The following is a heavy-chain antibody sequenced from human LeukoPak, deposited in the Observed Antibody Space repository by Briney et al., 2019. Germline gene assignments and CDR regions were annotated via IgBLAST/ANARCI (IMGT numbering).Heavy chain of an antibody. Sequence: SETLSLTCTVSGDSISNYYWSWIRQPAGKGLEWIGRIYTSGSTNYKPSLKSRVTMSVDTSKNQCFLKLTSVTAADTAVYYCARGPAHGGNSFAFDIWGQGTMVTVSS. D-gene: IGHD4-23*01. CDR3: ARGPAHGGNSFAFDI. CDR1: GDSISNYY. V-gene: IGHV4-4*07. CDR2: IYTSGST. J-gene: IGHJ3*02.